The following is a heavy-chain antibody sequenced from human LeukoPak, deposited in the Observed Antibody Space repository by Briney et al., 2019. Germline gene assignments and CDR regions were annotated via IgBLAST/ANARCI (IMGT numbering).Heavy chain of an antibody. Sequence: GGSLRLSCAASGFTFSDYYMSWIRQAPGEGLEWVSNISSSGSTIYYADSVKGRFTISRDNAKNSLYLQMNSLRAEDTAVYYCARVRYYDSSGYYYDAFDIWGQGTMVTVSS. CDR2: ISSSGSTI. J-gene: IGHJ3*02. D-gene: IGHD3-22*01. CDR3: ARVRYYDSSGYYYDAFDI. V-gene: IGHV3-11*01. CDR1: GFTFSDYY.